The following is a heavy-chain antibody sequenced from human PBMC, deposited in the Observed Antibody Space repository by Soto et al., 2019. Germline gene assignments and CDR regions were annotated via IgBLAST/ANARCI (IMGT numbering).Heavy chain of an antibody. J-gene: IGHJ6*02. CDR3: ARVRGFYSGSERGGIGMDV. CDR1: GFAFNSYE. CDR2: ISSSSSTI. V-gene: IGHV3-48*02. D-gene: IGHD1-26*01. Sequence: PGGSLRLSCAASGFAFNSYEMNWVRQAPGKGLEWVSYISSSSSTIYYADSVKGRFTISRDNAENSLYLQMNSLRDEDTAVYYCARVRGFYSGSERGGIGMDVWGQGTTVTVSS.